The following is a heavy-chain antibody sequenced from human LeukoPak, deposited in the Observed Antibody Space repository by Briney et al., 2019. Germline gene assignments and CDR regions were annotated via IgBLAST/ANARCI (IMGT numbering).Heavy chain of an antibody. Sequence: ASVKVFCKASGYTFTSYDINWVRQATGQGLEWMGWMNPNSGNTGYAQKFQGRVTMTRNTSISTAYMELSSLRSEDTAVYHCVAMGGSYLNYYYYGMDVWGQGTTVTVSS. CDR3: VAMGGSYLNYYYYGMDV. CDR2: MNPNSGNT. CDR1: GYTFTSYD. V-gene: IGHV1-8*01. J-gene: IGHJ6*02. D-gene: IGHD1-26*01.